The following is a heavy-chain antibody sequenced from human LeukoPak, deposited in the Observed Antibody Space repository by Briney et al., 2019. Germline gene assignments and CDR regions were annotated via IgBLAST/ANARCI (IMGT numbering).Heavy chain of an antibody. CDR2: IKQDGSEK. CDR3: ARDGTYTDYDPDFDT. J-gene: IGHJ4*02. D-gene: IGHD5-12*01. Sequence: GGSLRLSCAAPGFTFSRFWMSWVRQAPGKGLEWVANIKQDGSEKYYVDSVKGRFTISRDNAKNSLYLQMNSLRAEDTAVFYCARDGTYTDYDPDFDTWGQGTLVTVSS. CDR1: GFTFSRFW. V-gene: IGHV3-7*04.